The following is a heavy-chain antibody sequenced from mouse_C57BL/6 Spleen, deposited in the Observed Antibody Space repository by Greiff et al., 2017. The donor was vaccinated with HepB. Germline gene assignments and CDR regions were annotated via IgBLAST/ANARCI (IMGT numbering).Heavy chain of an antibody. CDR2: INPNNGGT. V-gene: IGHV1-26*01. J-gene: IGHJ3*01. CDR3: ARRGIYYDYDGWFAY. CDR1: GYTFTDYY. D-gene: IGHD2-4*01. Sequence: EVQLQQSGPELVKPGASVKISCKASGYTFTDYYMNWVKQSHGKSLEWIGDINPNNGGTSYNQKFKGKATLTVDKSSSTAYMELRSLTSEDSAVYYCARRGIYYDYDGWFAYWGQETLVTVSA.